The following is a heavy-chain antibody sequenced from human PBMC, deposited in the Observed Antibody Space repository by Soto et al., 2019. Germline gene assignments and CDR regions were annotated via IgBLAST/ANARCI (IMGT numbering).Heavy chain of an antibody. J-gene: IGHJ4*02. CDR2: ISGNSIHI. V-gene: IGHV3-21*02. CDR1: GFTFSSYS. Sequence: EVQLVESGGGLVKPGGSLRLSCAASGFTFSSYSMNWVRQAPGKGLEWVASISGNSIHIIYADSVMGRFTISRDDATESLFLQMTSLRGDDTGVYYCARFETVTPIVTEYWGQVPMVTVSS. CDR3: ARFETVTPIVTEY. D-gene: IGHD3-16*02.